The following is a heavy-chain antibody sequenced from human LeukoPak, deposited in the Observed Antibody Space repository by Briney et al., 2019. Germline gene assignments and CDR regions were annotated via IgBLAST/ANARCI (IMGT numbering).Heavy chain of an antibody. Sequence: QSGGSLRLSCAPSGFSFSGFCMNRVRQPPGKGLEWVANIKADGSEKYYVDSVKGRFTISRDDAKRTVDLQMDNLRAEDTAIYYCAYRNNLQYWGQGALVTVSS. CDR1: GFSFSGFC. J-gene: IGHJ4*02. D-gene: IGHD4-11*01. CDR3: AYRNNLQY. V-gene: IGHV3-7*05. CDR2: IKADGSEK.